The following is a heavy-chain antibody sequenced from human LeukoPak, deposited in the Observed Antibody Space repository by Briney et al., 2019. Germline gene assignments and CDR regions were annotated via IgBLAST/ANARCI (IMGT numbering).Heavy chain of an antibody. CDR2: IYSSGST. D-gene: IGHD6-6*01. V-gene: IGHV4-59*08. CDR1: GGSISGYY. Sequence: SETLSLTCAVSGGSISGYYWTWIRQPPGKGLEWIGYIYSSGSTNYNPSLKSRVTISVDTSKNQFSLRLSSVTAADTAVYYCARHRYTSSSSYFDFWGQGTLVTVSS. CDR3: ARHRYTSSSSYFDF. J-gene: IGHJ4*02.